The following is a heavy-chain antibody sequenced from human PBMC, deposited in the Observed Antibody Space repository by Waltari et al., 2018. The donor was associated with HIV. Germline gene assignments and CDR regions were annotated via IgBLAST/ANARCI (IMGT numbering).Heavy chain of an antibody. CDR1: GFTFRQYY. Sequence: EVQLVESGGGSVQPGGSLRLSCSASGFTFRQYYMHWVRQAPGKGLEYVSVINGNGATTYYADSVKGRVTISRDNSKNTVYLQMSSLRVEDTAVYYCVLDANRPLDYWGQGTLVSVSS. V-gene: IGHV3-64D*06. CDR3: VLDANRPLDY. J-gene: IGHJ4*02. CDR2: INGNGATT.